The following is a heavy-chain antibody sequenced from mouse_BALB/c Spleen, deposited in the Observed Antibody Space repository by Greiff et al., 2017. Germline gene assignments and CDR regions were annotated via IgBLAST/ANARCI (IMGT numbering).Heavy chain of an antibody. CDR3: ARYYVDYYAMDY. D-gene: IGHD1-1*02. CDR1: GYTFTSYF. J-gene: IGHJ4*01. Sequence: LVESGPELVKPGASVKMSCKASGYTFTSYFIHWVKQRPGQGLEWIGWIYPGDGSTKYNEKFKGKTTLTADKSTSTAYMLLSSLTSEDSAIYFCARYYVDYYAMDYWGQGTSVTVSS. V-gene: IGHV1S56*01. CDR2: IYPGDGST.